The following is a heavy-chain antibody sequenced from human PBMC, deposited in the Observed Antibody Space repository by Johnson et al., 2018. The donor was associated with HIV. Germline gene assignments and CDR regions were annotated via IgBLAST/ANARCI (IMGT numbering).Heavy chain of an antibody. J-gene: IGHJ3*02. Sequence: VQLVESGGGLVQPGGSLKLSCAASGFTFSGSAMHWVRQASGKGLEWVGRIRSKANSYATAYAASVKGRFTISRDDSKNTASLQMNSLKTEDTAVYYCAKGLRPYGSGPSDAFDIWGQGTMVSVSA. CDR2: IRSKANSYAT. D-gene: IGHD3-10*01. CDR1: GFTFSGSA. V-gene: IGHV3-73*02. CDR3: AKGLRPYGSGPSDAFDI.